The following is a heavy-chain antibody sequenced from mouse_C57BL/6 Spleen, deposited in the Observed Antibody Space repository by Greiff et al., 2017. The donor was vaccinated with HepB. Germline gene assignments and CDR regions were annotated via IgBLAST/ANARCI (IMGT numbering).Heavy chain of an antibody. CDR3: ARTGDGYGGYAMDY. J-gene: IGHJ4*01. Sequence: VMLVESGPGLVAPSQSLSITCTVSGFSLTSYAISWVRQPPGKGLEWLGVIWTGGGTNYNSALKSRLSISKDNSKSQVFLKMNSLQTDDTARYYCARTGDGYGGYAMDYWGQGTSVTVSS. V-gene: IGHV2-9-1*01. CDR1: GFSLTSYA. D-gene: IGHD2-2*01. CDR2: IWTGGGT.